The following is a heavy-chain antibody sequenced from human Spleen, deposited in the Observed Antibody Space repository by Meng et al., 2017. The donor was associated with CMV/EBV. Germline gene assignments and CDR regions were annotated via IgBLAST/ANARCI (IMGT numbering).Heavy chain of an antibody. D-gene: IGHD2-2*01. V-gene: IGHV3-21*01. CDR3: AREVVPPRRMDV. Sequence: GESLKISCAASGFTFSSYWMSWVRQAPGKGLEWVASISTSSSYIYYAESLKGRFTISRDNAMNSLHLHISSLSAEDTAVYYCAREVVPPRRMDVWGQGTTVTVSS. CDR1: GFTFSSYW. CDR2: ISTSSSYI. J-gene: IGHJ6*02.